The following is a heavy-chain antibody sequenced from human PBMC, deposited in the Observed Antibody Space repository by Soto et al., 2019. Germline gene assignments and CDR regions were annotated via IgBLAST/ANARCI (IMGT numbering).Heavy chain of an antibody. CDR1: GGTFSSYA. D-gene: IGHD2-15*01. Sequence: QVQLVQSGAEVKKPGSSVKVSCKASGGTFSSYAISWVRQAPGQGLEWMGGIIPIFGTANYEQKFQGRVTITADESTSTAYMEHSSLRSEDTGVYYCASSDVVVAATLGYWGQGTLVTVSS. CDR3: ASSDVVVAATLGY. CDR2: IIPIFGTA. V-gene: IGHV1-69*01. J-gene: IGHJ4*02.